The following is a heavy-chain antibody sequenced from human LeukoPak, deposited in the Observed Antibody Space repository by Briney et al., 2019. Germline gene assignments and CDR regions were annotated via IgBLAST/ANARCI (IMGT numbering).Heavy chain of an antibody. D-gene: IGHD4-17*01. J-gene: IGHJ4*02. Sequence: PGGSLRLSCAASGFTFRSYWMSWVRQAPGKGLEWVANIKQDGSEKYYVDSVKGRFTISRDNAKNSLYLQMNSLRAEDTAVYYCARGDYGDAQSVDWGQGTLVTVSS. CDR1: GFTFRSYW. CDR3: ARGDYGDAQSVD. V-gene: IGHV3-7*01. CDR2: IKQDGSEK.